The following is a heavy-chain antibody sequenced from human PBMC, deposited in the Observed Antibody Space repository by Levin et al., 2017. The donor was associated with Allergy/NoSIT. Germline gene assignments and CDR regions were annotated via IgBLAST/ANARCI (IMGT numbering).Heavy chain of an antibody. Sequence: GGSLRLSCAASGFTFGTYAMSWVRQAPGRGLEWVSAITGGGGSTYYADSVKGRFTISRDNSENTLYLQMNSLRAEDAAVYYCAKYRADCSSTSCYAAEYFQHWGQGTLVTVSS. D-gene: IGHD2-2*01. J-gene: IGHJ1*01. V-gene: IGHV3-23*01. CDR2: ITGGGGST. CDR3: AKYRADCSSTSCYAAEYFQH. CDR1: GFTFGTYA.